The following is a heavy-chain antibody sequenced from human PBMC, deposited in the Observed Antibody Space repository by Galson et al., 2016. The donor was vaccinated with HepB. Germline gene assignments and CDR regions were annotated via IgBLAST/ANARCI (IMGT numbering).Heavy chain of an antibody. Sequence: SLRLSCAASGFTFTNAWINWGRQAPGKGLAWVGRIKSKIDGGTADYAAPVKGRFTISGDDSKNTLYLQMTSLKTEDTAVYYCTTVLSTASMSGWYDWGFDSWGQGTLVTVSS. CDR2: IKSKIDGGTA. D-gene: IGHD6-19*01. J-gene: IGHJ4*02. CDR1: GFTFTNAW. CDR3: TTVLSTASMSGWYDWGFDS. V-gene: IGHV3-15*07.